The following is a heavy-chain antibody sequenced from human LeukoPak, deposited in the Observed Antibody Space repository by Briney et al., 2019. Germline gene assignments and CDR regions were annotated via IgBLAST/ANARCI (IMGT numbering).Heavy chain of an antibody. CDR3: AKDGPRYSSGWYFDY. J-gene: IGHJ4*02. CDR2: IRYDGSNK. D-gene: IGHD6-19*01. Sequence: TGGSLRLSCAASGFTFSSYGMHGVRQAPGKGLEWVAFIRYDGSNKYYANSVKGRFTISRDNSENTLYLQMNSLRAEDTAVYYCAKDGPRYSSGWYFDYWGQGTLVTVSS. V-gene: IGHV3-30*02. CDR1: GFTFSSYG.